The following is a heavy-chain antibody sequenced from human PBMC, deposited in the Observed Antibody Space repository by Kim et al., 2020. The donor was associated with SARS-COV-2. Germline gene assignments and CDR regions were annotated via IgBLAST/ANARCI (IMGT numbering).Heavy chain of an antibody. J-gene: IGHJ4*02. D-gene: IGHD3-22*01. Sequence: PTLKSRVTISVDTSKNQFSLTLSSVTAADTAVYYCARGYYYDDSGYRPFGYWGQGTLVAVSS. V-gene: IGHV4-59*09. CDR3: ARGYYYDDSGYRPFGY.